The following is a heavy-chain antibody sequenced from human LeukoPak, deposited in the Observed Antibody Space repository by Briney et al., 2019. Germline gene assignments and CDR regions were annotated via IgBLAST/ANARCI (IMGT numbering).Heavy chain of an antibody. Sequence: GRSLRLSCAASGFTFSRFGMHWVRQAPGKGLEWVAVIWSDATNKYYADSVKGRFTISRDYYKNTVYLQMTSVRVEDTAVYYCAKDAQRGFDYSNSLEHWGQGTLVTVSS. CDR3: AKDAQRGFDYSNSLEH. CDR1: GFTFSRFG. V-gene: IGHV3-33*06. J-gene: IGHJ4*02. CDR2: IWSDATNK. D-gene: IGHD4-11*01.